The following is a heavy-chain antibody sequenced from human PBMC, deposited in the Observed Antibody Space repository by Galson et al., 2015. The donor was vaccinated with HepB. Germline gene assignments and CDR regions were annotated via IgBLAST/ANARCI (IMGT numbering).Heavy chain of an antibody. CDR1: GYTFTGYY. J-gene: IGHJ4*02. CDR3: ARVRQQLVDGVDY. V-gene: IGHV1-2*02. D-gene: IGHD6-13*01. CDR2: INPNSGGT. Sequence: SVKVSCKASGYTFTGYYMYWVRQAPGQGLEWMGWINPNSGGTNYAQKFQGRVTMTRDTSISTAYMELSRLRSDDTAVYYCARVRQQLVDGVDYWGQGTLVTVSS.